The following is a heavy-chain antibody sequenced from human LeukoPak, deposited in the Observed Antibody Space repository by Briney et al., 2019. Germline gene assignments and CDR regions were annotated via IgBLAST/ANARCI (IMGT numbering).Heavy chain of an antibody. J-gene: IGHJ4*02. V-gene: IGHV3-53*05. CDR2: IYSGGST. CDR1: GFIVSSNY. Sequence: PGGSLRLSCAASGFIVSSNYMSWVRQAPGKGLEWVSVIYSGGSTYYADSVKGRFTISRDNSKNTLYLQMNSLRAEDTAVYYCARGRRVPDYFDYWGQGTLVTVSS. CDR3: ARGRRVPDYFDY. D-gene: IGHD3-10*01.